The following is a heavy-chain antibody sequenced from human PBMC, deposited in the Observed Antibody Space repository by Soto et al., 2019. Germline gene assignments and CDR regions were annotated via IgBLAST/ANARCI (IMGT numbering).Heavy chain of an antibody. CDR2: IYYSGST. V-gene: IGHV4-31*03. Sequence: SETLSLTCTVSGGSISSGGYYWSWIRQHPGKGLEWIGYIYYSGSTYYNPSLKSRVTISVDTPKNQFSLRLNSVTAADTAVYYCGGGPNYYFFDYWGQGARVTVSS. J-gene: IGHJ4*02. CDR1: GGSISSGGYY. D-gene: IGHD3-10*01. CDR3: GGGPNYYFFDY.